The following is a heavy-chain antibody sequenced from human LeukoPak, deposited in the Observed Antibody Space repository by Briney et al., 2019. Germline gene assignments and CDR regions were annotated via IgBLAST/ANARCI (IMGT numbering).Heavy chain of an antibody. D-gene: IGHD5-18*01. CDR2: ISAYNGNT. V-gene: IGHV1-18*01. Sequence: GASVKVPCKASGYTFTSYGISWVRQAPGQGLEWMGWISAYNGNTNYAQKLQGRVTMTTDTSTSTAYMELRSLRSDDTAVYYCARDSWIQLWPTDAFDIWGQGTMVTVSS. CDR3: ARDSWIQLWPTDAFDI. J-gene: IGHJ3*02. CDR1: GYTFTSYG.